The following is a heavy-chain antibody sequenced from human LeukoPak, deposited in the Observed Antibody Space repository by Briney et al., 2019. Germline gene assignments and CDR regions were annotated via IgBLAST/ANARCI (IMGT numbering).Heavy chain of an antibody. D-gene: IGHD1-20*01. CDR2: IKRDGKEK. CDR1: GFSFSRYA. Sequence: GGSLRLSCAASGFSFSRYAMHWVRQAPGKGLEWVANIKRDGKEKHYVDSVKGRFTISRDNARNSLYLQMSSLRAEDTAVYYCAKDGAYDWNDKSDYWGQGTLVTVSS. CDR3: AKDGAYDWNDKSDY. V-gene: IGHV3-7*01. J-gene: IGHJ4*02.